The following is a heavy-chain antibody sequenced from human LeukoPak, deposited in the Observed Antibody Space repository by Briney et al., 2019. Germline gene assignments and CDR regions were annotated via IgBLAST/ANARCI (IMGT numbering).Heavy chain of an antibody. CDR3: ARDGSGYSNT. J-gene: IGHJ4*02. CDR1: GFTFSNSW. CDR2: MKPDGGEK. V-gene: IGHV3-7*01. Sequence: PGGSLRLSCAASGFTFSNSWMGWLRQAPGKGLEWVANMKPDGGEKYYLGSVEGRFTISRDNAKNSLHLQMNSLRVEDTAVYFCARDGSGYSNTWGQGTLVTVSS. D-gene: IGHD3-10*01.